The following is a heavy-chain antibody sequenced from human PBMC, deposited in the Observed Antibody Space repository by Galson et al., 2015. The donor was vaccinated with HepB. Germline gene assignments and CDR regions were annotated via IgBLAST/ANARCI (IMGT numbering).Heavy chain of an antibody. CDR1: GDSVSSNSVA. J-gene: IGHJ6*02. V-gene: IGHV6-1*01. CDR3: ARGGEYSSGWYDFYYYGMDV. D-gene: IGHD6-19*01. Sequence: CAISGDSVSSNSVAWSWIRQSPSRGLEWLGRTYYRSKWYNDHAVSVKSRITINPDTSKNQFSLQLNSVTPEDTAVYYCARGGEYSSGWYDFYYYGMDVWGQGTTVTVSS. CDR2: TYYRSKWYN.